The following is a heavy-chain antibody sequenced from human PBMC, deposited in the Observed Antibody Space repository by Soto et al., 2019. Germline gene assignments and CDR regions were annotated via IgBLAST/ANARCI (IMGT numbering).Heavy chain of an antibody. CDR1: GGSISDYS. D-gene: IGHD5-12*01. Sequence: QVQLRQWGAGLLKPSETLSLRCAVYGGSISDYSWSWIRLSPETGLEWIGEINHGRSTKYNPSLMSRVTISVDTSKNQVSLTLTSATAADTAVYRCARGGGNSGYFFDYWGRGTLVTVSS. CDR2: INHGRST. CDR3: ARGGGNSGYFFDY. V-gene: IGHV4-34*02. J-gene: IGHJ4*02.